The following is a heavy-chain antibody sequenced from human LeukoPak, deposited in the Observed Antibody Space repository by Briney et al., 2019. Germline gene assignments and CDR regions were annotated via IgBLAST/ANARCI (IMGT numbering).Heavy chain of an antibody. Sequence: ASVKVSCKASGCTFTSYGISWVRQAPGQGLEWMGWISAYNGNTNYAQKLQGRVTMTTDTSTSTAYMELRSLRSDDTAVYYCARDTDIVVVPAAPGYWGQGTLVTVSS. V-gene: IGHV1-18*01. D-gene: IGHD2-2*01. CDR1: GCTFTSYG. CDR2: ISAYNGNT. J-gene: IGHJ4*02. CDR3: ARDTDIVVVPAAPGY.